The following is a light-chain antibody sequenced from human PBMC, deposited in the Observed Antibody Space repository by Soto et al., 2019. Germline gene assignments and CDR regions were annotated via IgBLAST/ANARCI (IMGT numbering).Light chain of an antibody. CDR1: QSISSY. Sequence: EIVLTQSPATLSLSPGERATLSCRASQSISSYLAWFQQKPGQAPRLLISDASSRATGIPARFSGSGSGTDFTLTISSLEPEDFVVYYCQQRSAWPLTFGGGTKVEIK. V-gene: IGKV3-11*01. CDR3: QQRSAWPLT. CDR2: DAS. J-gene: IGKJ4*01.